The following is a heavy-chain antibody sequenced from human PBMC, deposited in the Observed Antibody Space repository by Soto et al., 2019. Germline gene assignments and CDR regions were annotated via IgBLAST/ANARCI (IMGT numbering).Heavy chain of an antibody. D-gene: IGHD3-3*01. CDR1: GFTFSSYS. Sequence: GGSLRLSCAASGFTFSSYSMNWVRQAPGKGLEWVSSISSSSSYIYYADSVKGRFTISRDNPENTLFLHMNSPRADDTAVYYCAIARVADSSLDHWGQGILVTVSS. CDR2: ISSSSSYI. V-gene: IGHV3-21*01. CDR3: AIARVADSSLDH. J-gene: IGHJ4*01.